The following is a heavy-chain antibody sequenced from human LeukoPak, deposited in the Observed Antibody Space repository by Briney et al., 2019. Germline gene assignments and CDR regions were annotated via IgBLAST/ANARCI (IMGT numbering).Heavy chain of an antibody. D-gene: IGHD1-26*01. CDR2: IYVYTAETT. V-gene: IGHV4-4*07. J-gene: IGHJ2*01. CDR1: GASFKNYY. CDR3: ARDLGATFDV. Sequence: SETLSLTCTVSGASFKNYYWTWIRQSAGKGLEWIGRIYVYTAETTDYNPSLKSRVTMSAATSKSQFSLNLTSVTAVDTAVYYCARDLGATFDVWGRGTLVTVSS.